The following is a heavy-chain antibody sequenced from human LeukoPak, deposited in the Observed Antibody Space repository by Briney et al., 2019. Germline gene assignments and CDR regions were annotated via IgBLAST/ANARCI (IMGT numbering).Heavy chain of an antibody. V-gene: IGHV4-59*01. CDR2: IYYSGST. D-gene: IGHD3-3*01. CDR1: GGSISSYY. Sequence: SETLSLTCTVSGGSISSYYWSWIRQPPGKGLEWIGYIYYSGSTNYNPSLKSRVTISVDTSKNQFSLKLSSVTAADTAVYYCARFSALFLAGWFDPWGQGTLVTVSS. CDR3: ARFSALFLAGWFDP. J-gene: IGHJ5*02.